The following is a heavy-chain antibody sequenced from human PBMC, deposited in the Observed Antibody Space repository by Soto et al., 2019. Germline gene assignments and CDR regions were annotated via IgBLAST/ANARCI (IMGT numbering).Heavy chain of an antibody. D-gene: IGHD2-15*01. Sequence: QLQLQESGSGLVKPSQTLSLTCAVSGGSISSGGYSWSWIRQPPGKGLEWIGYIYHSGSTYYNPSLKSRVTISVDRSKNQFSLKLSSVTAADTAVYYCARSYCSGGSGYCDYWGQGTLVTVSS. J-gene: IGHJ4*02. CDR2: IYHSGST. CDR3: ARSYCSGGSGYCDY. CDR1: GGSISSGGYS. V-gene: IGHV4-30-2*01.